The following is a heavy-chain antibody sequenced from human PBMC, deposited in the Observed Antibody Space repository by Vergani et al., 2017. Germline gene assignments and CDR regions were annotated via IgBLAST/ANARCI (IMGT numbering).Heavy chain of an antibody. Sequence: EVLLVQSGADVKKSGESLKISCKASGYSFSNYWIGWVRQMPGKGLEWIGIIFPGDSETKYNPSFQGQVIISADTSISTAYLQWSSLKASDTAIYYCARXLLGWEIHDAFAFWGQGTMVTVSS. J-gene: IGHJ3*01. CDR2: IFPGDSET. D-gene: IGHD4-23*01. CDR1: GYSFSNYW. CDR3: ARXLLGWEIHDAFAF. V-gene: IGHV5-51*01.